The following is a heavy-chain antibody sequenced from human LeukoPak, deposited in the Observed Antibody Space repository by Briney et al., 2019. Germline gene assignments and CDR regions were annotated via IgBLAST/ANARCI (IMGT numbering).Heavy chain of an antibody. V-gene: IGHV3-30*18. J-gene: IGHJ4*02. D-gene: IGHD6-19*01. CDR1: GFTFSSYG. CDR3: AKDLYEQWLVQDY. Sequence: GGSLRLSCAASGFTFSSYGMHWVRRAPGKGLEWVAVISYDGSNKYYADSVKGRFTISRDNSKNTLYLQMNSLRAEDTAVYYCAKDLYEQWLVQDYWGQGTLVTVSS. CDR2: ISYDGSNK.